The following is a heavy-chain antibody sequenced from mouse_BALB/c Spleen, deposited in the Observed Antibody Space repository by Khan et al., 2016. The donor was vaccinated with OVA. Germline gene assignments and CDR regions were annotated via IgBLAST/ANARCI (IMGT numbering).Heavy chain of an antibody. J-gene: IGHJ4*01. V-gene: IGHV2-6-1*01. Sequence: QVQLKQSGPGLVAPSQSLSITCTISGVSLTNYGVHWLRQPPGKGLEWLVVIWSDGSTTYNSALKSRLSISKDNSKSQVFLKMNSLQTDDSAMYYCARQPYYHYYVMDYWGQGTLVTVSA. CDR3: ARQPYYHYYVMDY. CDR2: IWSDGST. CDR1: GVSLTNYG. D-gene: IGHD2-10*01.